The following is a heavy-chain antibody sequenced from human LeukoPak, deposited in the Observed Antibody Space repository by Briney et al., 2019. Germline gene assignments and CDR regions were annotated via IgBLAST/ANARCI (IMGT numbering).Heavy chain of an antibody. V-gene: IGHV3-72*01. J-gene: IGHJ4*02. CDR2: TRKKVNSYTT. CDR1: GFIFSDHY. D-gene: IGHD2-2*01. Sequence: PGGSQRLSCAASGFIFSDHYMDWVRQAPSKGLEWVGRTRKKVNSYTTEYAASVKGRFTISRDDSKNTLYLQMNSLNTEDTAVYYCARSCSGTNCYFDYWGLGTLVTVSS. CDR3: ARSCSGTNCYFDY.